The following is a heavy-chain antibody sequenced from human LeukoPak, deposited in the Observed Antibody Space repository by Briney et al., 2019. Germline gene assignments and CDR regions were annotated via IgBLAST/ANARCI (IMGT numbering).Heavy chain of an antibody. D-gene: IGHD3-22*01. CDR1: GGSISSSNW. CDR2: IYHSGST. J-gene: IGHJ3*02. CDR3: ARRIVVVIHDAFDI. Sequence: PSETLSLTCAVSGGSISSSNWWSWVRQPPGKGLEWIGEIYHSGSTNYNPSLKSRVTISVDKSKNQYSLKLSSVTAADTAVYYCARRIVVVIHDAFDIWGQGTMVTVSA. V-gene: IGHV4-4*02.